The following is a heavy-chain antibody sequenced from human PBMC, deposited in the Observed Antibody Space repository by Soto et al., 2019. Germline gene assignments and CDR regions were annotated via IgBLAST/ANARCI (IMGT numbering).Heavy chain of an antibody. V-gene: IGHV3-21*01. J-gene: IGHJ6*02. CDR3: ARGRKLLYTYYGMDV. CDR2: ISSSSSYI. CDR1: GFTFSRYS. D-gene: IGHD2-2*02. Sequence: LRLSCAASGFTFSRYSMNWVRQAPGKGLEWVSSISSSSSYIYYADSVKGRFTISRDNAKNSLYLQMNSLRAEDTAVYYCARGRKLLYTYYGMDVWGQGTTVTVSS.